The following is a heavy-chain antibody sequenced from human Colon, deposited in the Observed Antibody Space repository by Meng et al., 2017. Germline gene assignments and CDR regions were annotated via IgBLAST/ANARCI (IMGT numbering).Heavy chain of an antibody. D-gene: IGHD6-13*01. CDR2: ISSDGNNK. V-gene: IGHV3-30*01. J-gene: IGHJ4*02. CDR3: ATAGHSRCWYLGPFDY. CDR1: GFSLGSST. Sequence: GFLRPFCAAPGFSLGSSTMHRVRQAPGKGLEWVALISSDGNNKQYADSVTGRFTISRDNSKNTVYLEMNSLRVEDTAVFYCATAGHSRCWYLGPFDYWGQGSLVTVSS.